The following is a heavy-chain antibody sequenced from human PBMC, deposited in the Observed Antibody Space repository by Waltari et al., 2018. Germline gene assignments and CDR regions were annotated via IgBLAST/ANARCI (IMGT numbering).Heavy chain of an antibody. D-gene: IGHD3-22*01. J-gene: IGHJ4*02. CDR3: ARGRPRLGYYYDSSGYRAYFDY. Sequence: QVQLQQWGAGLLKPSETLSLTCAVYGGSFSGYYWSWIRQPPGKGRGWIGEINHSGSTNYNPSLKSRVTISVDTSKNQFSLKLSSVTAADTAVYYCARGRPRLGYYYDSSGYRAYFDYWGQGTLVTVSS. CDR1: GGSFSGYY. CDR2: INHSGST. V-gene: IGHV4-34*01.